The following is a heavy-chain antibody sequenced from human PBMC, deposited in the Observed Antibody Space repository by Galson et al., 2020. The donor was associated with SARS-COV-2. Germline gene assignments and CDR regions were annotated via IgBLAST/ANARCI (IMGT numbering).Heavy chain of an antibody. CDR1: GASISDYY. Sequence: ETSETLSLTCTVSGASISDYYWNWIRQSPGKGLEWIGYIHYSGSTNNNPSLKSRLTISVDASKNQFSLKLTSLTTADTAVYYCARGHHALEVWGQGTTVTVSS. CDR3: ARGHHALEV. CDR2: IHYSGST. J-gene: IGHJ6*02. V-gene: IGHV4-59*01.